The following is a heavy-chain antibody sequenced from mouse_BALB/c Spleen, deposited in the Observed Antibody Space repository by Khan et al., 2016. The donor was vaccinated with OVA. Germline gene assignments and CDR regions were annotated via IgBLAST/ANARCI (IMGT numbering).Heavy chain of an antibody. CDR3: ARVITRDY. V-gene: IGHV1S81*02. CDR2: INPSNGRT. D-gene: IGHD6-1*01. Sequence: VQLQQSGPELVRPGASVKISCTASGYSFTGYFMNWVMQSHGKSLEWIGEINPSNGRTNYNEKFKSKATLTVDKSSSTAYMQLSSPTSEDSAVYYCARVITRDYWGQGTTLTVSS. CDR1: GYSFTGYF. J-gene: IGHJ2*01.